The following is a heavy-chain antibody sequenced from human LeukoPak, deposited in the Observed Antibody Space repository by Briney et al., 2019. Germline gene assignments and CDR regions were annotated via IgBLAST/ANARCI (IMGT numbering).Heavy chain of an antibody. D-gene: IGHD6-13*01. CDR3: ARGIVAAGTGFDY. Sequence: GESLKISCKGSGYSFTRYWIGWVRQMPGKGLEWMGIIYPGDSDTRYSPSFQGQVTISADKSISTAFLQWSSLKASDTAMYYCARGIVAAGTGFDYWGQGTLVTVSS. V-gene: IGHV5-51*01. CDR1: GYSFTRYW. J-gene: IGHJ4*02. CDR2: IYPGDSDT.